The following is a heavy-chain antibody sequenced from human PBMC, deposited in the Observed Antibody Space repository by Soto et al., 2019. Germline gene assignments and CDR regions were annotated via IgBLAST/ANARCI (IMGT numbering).Heavy chain of an antibody. CDR3: AHFSGYEKFDY. Sequence: SGPTLVNPTLTLTLTCTFSGFSLSTSGEGVGWIRQPPGKALEWLAVIYWNDDKRYSPSLKSRLTITKDTSKNQVVLTMTNMDPVDTATYYGAHFSGYEKFDYWGQGTLVTVSS. V-gene: IGHV2-5*01. CDR1: GFSLSTSGEG. CDR2: IYWNDDK. J-gene: IGHJ4*02. D-gene: IGHD5-12*01.